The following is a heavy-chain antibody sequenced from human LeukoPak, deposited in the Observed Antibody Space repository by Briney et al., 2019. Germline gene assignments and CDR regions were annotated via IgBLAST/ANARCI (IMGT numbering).Heavy chain of an antibody. V-gene: IGHV3-21*01. J-gene: IGHJ4*02. CDR1: CFTFCSYS. D-gene: IGHD1-26*01. CDR2: ISSSSTYI. Sequence: GALRLSFSASCFTFCSYSMNWVRPAPGKGLEWVASISSSSTYIYYADSVKGRFTISRDNAKNSLYLQMNSLRAEDMAVYYCARVYSGSYCADYWGQGTVVTVSS. CDR3: ARVYSGSYCADY.